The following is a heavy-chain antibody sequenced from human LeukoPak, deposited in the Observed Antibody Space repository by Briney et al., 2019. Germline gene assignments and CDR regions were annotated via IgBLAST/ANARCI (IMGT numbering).Heavy chain of an antibody. V-gene: IGHV4-39*01. CDR1: GGSISSSSYY. CDR3: ASSKRPFDY. D-gene: IGHD5-24*01. J-gene: IGHJ4*02. Sequence: SETLSLTRTVSGGSISSSSYYWGWIRQPPGKGLEWIGSIYYSGSTYYNPSLKSRVTISVDTSKNQFSLKLSSVTAADTAVYYCASSKRPFDYWGQGTLVTVSS. CDR2: IYYSGST.